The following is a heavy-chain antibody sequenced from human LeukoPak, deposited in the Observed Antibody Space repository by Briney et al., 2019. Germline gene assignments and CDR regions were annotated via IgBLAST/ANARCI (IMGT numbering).Heavy chain of an antibody. J-gene: IGHJ4*02. Sequence: PGGSLRLSCAASGFTFSTYVMTWVRQAPGKGLEWDSAISGSGGSTYYADSVKGRFTISRDNSKNTLYLQMNSLRAEDTAVYYCAKDGVWFGDLSDSNSGDYWGQGTLVTVSS. CDR2: ISGSGGST. CDR3: AKDGVWFGDLSDSNSGDY. CDR1: GFTFSTYV. D-gene: IGHD3-10*01. V-gene: IGHV3-23*01.